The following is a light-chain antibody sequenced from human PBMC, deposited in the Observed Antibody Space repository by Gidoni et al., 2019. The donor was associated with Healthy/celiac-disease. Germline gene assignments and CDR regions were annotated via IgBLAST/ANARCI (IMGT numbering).Light chain of an antibody. CDR2: DNN. Sequence: QSVLTQPPSVSAAPGQQVPISCSGSSSNIGNNYVSWYQQLPGTAPKLLIYDNNKRRSGIPDRFSGSKSGTSATLGITGLQTGDEADYYGGTWDSSLREEVVGGGTKLTVL. V-gene: IGLV1-51*01. CDR3: GTWDSSLREEV. J-gene: IGLJ3*02. CDR1: SSNIGNNY.